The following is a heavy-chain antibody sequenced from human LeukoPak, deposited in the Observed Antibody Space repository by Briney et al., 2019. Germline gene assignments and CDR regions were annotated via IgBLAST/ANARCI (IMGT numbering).Heavy chain of an antibody. CDR1: GYTFTGYY. V-gene: IGHV1-2*06. J-gene: IGHJ4*02. CDR2: INPNSGGT. D-gene: IGHD4-17*01. Sequence: WASVKVSCKASGYTFTGYYMHWVRQAPGQGLEWMGRINPNSGGTNYAQKFQGRVTMTRDTSISTAYMELSRLRSDDTAVYYWAREGYGDYEGGVLDYWGQGTLVTVSS. CDR3: AREGYGDYEGGVLDY.